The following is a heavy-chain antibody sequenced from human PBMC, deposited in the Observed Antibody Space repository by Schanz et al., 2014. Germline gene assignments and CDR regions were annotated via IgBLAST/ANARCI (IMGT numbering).Heavy chain of an antibody. Sequence: QVHLVESGGGVVQPGGSLRLSCAASGFTFSNYGLHWVRQAPGKGLEWVAFIRYNGINEYYADSVKGRFTISRDNSKNTLHLQMNSLRVEDTAVYYCAKDDTQVNGMDVWGQGTTVTVSS. CDR3: AKDDTQVNGMDV. CDR2: IRYNGINE. V-gene: IGHV3-30*02. CDR1: GFTFSNYG. J-gene: IGHJ6*02.